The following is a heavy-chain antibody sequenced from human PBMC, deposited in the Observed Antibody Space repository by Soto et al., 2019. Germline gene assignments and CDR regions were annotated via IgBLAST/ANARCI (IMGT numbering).Heavy chain of an antibody. Sequence: EVQLVVSGGLVVRPGGSLRLSCAGSGFTFDDHTMHWVRQAPGKGLEWVSLITWDAGSAFYADSVRGRFTISRDNSKNSLYLQMNSLRTGDSALYYCAKEKDRIFDYWGRGTPVTVSS. V-gene: IGHV3-43*01. CDR1: GFTFDDHT. J-gene: IGHJ4*02. CDR2: ITWDAGSA. CDR3: AKEKDRIFDY.